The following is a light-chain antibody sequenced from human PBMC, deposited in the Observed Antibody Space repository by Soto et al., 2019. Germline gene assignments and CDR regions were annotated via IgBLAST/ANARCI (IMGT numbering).Light chain of an antibody. J-gene: IGLJ1*01. CDR3: ASFAGRNHYI. CDR1: SSDVGDYNY. V-gene: IGLV2-8*01. Sequence: QSALTQPPSASGSPGQSVTIACTGTSSDVGDYNYVSWYQQHPGKVPKVIMYEVNKRPSGVPDRFSGSKSGNTASLTVSGLQVEDEAEYYCASFAGRNHYIFGSGTKVTVL. CDR2: EVN.